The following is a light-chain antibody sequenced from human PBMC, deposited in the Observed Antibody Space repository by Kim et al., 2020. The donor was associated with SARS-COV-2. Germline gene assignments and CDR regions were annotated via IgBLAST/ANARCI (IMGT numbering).Light chain of an antibody. V-gene: IGLV2-8*01. CDR1: SSDFDGYHF. CDR2: EVN. CDR3: SSYAGSNNLV. Sequence: GQSVTIPCTGTSSDFDGYHFVSWYQQHPGKAPKLMIYEVNKRPSGVPDRFSGSKSGNTASLTVSGLQAEDEADYYCSSYAGSNNLVFGGGTQLTV. J-gene: IGLJ2*01.